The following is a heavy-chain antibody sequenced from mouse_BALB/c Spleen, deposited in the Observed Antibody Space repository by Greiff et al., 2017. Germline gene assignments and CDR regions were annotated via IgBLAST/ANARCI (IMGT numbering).Heavy chain of an antibody. CDR2: IWAGGST. V-gene: IGHV2-9*02. J-gene: IGHJ1*01. Sequence: VQLQQSGPGLVAPSQSLSITCTVSGFSLTSYGVHWVRQPPGKGLEWLGVIWAGGSTNYNSALMSRLSISKDNSKSQVFLKMNSLQTDDTAMYYGARDLNGYYRYFDVWGAGTTVTVSS. CDR1: GFSLTSYG. D-gene: IGHD2-2*01. CDR3: ARDLNGYYRYFDV.